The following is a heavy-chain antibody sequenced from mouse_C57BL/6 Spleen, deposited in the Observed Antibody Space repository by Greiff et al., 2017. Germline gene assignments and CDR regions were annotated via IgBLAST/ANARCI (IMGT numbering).Heavy chain of an antibody. CDR2: ISDGGSYT. Sequence: EVQLVESGGGLVKPGGSLKLSCAASGFTFSSYAMSWVRQTPEKRLEWVATISDGGSYTYYPDNVKGRFTISRDNAKNNLYLQMSHLKSEDTAMYYCAREPLLDYWGQGTSVTVSS. CDR1: GFTFSSYA. D-gene: IGHD6-1*01. J-gene: IGHJ4*01. V-gene: IGHV5-4*01. CDR3: AREPLLDY.